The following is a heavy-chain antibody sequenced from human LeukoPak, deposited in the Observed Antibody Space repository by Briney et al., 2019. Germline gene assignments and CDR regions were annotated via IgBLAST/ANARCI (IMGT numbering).Heavy chain of an antibody. V-gene: IGHV3-23*01. CDR2: ISGIGGST. CDR1: GFTFSSYA. Sequence: PGGSLRLSCAASGFTFSSYAMSWVRQAPGKGLEWVSAISGIGGSTYYADSVKGRFTISRDNSKNTLYLQMNSLRAEDTAVYYCAKDPLRYCSSTSCFSYDFWTPDYFDYWGQGTLVTVSS. D-gene: IGHD2-2*01. CDR3: AKDPLRYCSSTSCFSYDFWTPDYFDY. J-gene: IGHJ4*02.